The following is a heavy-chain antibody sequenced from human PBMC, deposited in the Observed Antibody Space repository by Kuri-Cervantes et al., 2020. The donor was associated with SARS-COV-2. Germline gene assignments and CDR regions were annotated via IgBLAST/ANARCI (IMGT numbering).Heavy chain of an antibody. CDR1: GGTFSSHA. CDR3: ARMGWGYCSGGSCHYYYYYMDV. CDR2: IIPIFGTA. Sequence: SVKVSCKASGGTFSSHAISWVRQAPGQGLEWMGGIIPIFGTANYAQKFQGRVTITADESTSTAYMELSSLRSEDTAVYYCARMGWGYCSGGSCHYYYYYMDVWGKGTTVTVSS. V-gene: IGHV1-69*13. D-gene: IGHD2-15*01. J-gene: IGHJ6*03.